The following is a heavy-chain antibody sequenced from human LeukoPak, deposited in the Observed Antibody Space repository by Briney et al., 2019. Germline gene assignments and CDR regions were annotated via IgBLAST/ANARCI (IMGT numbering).Heavy chain of an antibody. V-gene: IGHV4-39*01. CDR2: IYYSGST. CDR1: GGSISSSGYY. J-gene: IGHJ4*02. CDR3: ARRRAFDY. Sequence: SETLSLTCTVSGGSISSSGYYWGWIRQPPGKGLEWIGSIYYSGSTYYNPSLKSRVTISVDTSKNQFSLKLSSVTAADTAVYYCARRRAFDYWGQGTLVTVSS.